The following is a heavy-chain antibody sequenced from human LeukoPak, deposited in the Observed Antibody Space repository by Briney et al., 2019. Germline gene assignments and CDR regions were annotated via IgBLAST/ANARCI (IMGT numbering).Heavy chain of an antibody. J-gene: IGHJ4*02. CDR2: ISSSGSYI. CDR1: GFTFGSYS. Sequence: GGSLRLSCAPSGFTFGSYSMNWVRQAPGKGLEWVSYISSSGSYIYYADSVKGRFTISRDNAKNSLYLQMSSLRVEDTAVYYCAREHSGGGNYYDSSGYYRSFDYWGQGTPVTVSS. CDR3: AREHSGGGNYYDSSGYYRSFDY. D-gene: IGHD3-22*01. V-gene: IGHV3-21*01.